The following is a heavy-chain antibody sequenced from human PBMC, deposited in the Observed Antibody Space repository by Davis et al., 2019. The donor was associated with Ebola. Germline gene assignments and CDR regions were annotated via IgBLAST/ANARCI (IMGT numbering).Heavy chain of an antibody. J-gene: IGHJ4*02. D-gene: IGHD1-7*01. CDR1: GFTVSSNY. V-gene: IGHV3-53*04. Sequence: GESLKISCAAFGFTVSSNYMSWVRQAPGKGLEWVSVIYSGGSTYYADSVKGRFTISRHNSKNTLYLQMNSLRAEDTAVYFCARQNWNYDYWGQGTLVTVSS. CDR3: ARQNWNYDY. CDR2: IYSGGST.